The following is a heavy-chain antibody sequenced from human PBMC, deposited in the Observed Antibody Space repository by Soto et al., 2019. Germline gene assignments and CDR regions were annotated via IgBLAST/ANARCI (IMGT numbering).Heavy chain of an antibody. D-gene: IGHD6-19*01. CDR1: GYTFTGYY. Sequence: GASVKVTGKASGYTFTGYYIDCVRQAPGQGLEWMGRVNPNSGGTNYAQKFQGWVTMTRDTSISTAYMELSRLRSDDTAVYYCVTSRVSIAVAGETEYYFDYWGQGTLVTVS. CDR3: VTSRVSIAVAGETEYYFDY. CDR2: VNPNSGGT. J-gene: IGHJ4*02. V-gene: IGHV1-2*04.